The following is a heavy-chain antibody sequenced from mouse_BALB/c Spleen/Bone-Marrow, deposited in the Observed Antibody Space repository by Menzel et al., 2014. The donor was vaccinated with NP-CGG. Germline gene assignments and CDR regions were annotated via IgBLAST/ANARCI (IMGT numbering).Heavy chain of an antibody. CDR3: ARCLTGRSAMDY. V-gene: IGHV1-54*01. J-gene: IGHJ4*01. CDR2: INPGSGGT. CDR1: GYAFTNYL. Sequence: VQLQQPGAELVRPGTSVKVSCKASGYAFTNYLIDWVKQRPGQGLEGIGVINPGSGGTNYNEKFKAKATLTAEKFSSASFIQLSSLRSDDTAVYFCARCLTGRSAMDYWGQGTSVTVSS.